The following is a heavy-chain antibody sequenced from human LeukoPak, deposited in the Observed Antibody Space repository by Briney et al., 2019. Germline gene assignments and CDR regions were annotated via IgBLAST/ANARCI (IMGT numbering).Heavy chain of an antibody. V-gene: IGHV3-73*01. J-gene: IGHJ6*03. Sequence: GGSLRLSCAASGFTFSGSAMHWVRQASGKGLEWVGRIRSKANSYATAYAASVKGRFTISRDGSKNTAYLQMNSLKTEDTAVYYCLAYTVTPTLDYYYYMDVWGKGTTVTVSS. CDR3: LAYTVTPTLDYYYYMDV. D-gene: IGHD4-17*01. CDR1: GFTFSGSA. CDR2: IRSKANSYAT.